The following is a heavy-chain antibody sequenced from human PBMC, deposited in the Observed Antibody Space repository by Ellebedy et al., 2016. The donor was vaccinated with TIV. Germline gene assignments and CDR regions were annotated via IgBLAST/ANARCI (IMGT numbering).Heavy chain of an antibody. CDR3: ARHRNVQWLLDY. V-gene: IGHV4-39*01. CDR1: VGSISSSSYY. CDR2: IYYSGST. D-gene: IGHD3-22*01. Sequence: MPSETLSLTCTVSVGSISSSSYYWGWIRQPPGKGLEWIGSIYYSGSTYYNPSLKSRVTISVDTSKNQFSLKLRSVTAADTAVYYCARHRNVQWLLDYWGQGTLVTVSS. J-gene: IGHJ4*02.